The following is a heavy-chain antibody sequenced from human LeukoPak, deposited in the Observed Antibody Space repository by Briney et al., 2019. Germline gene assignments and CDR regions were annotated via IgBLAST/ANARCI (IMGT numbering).Heavy chain of an antibody. CDR2: IYYSGST. D-gene: IGHD2-2*01. J-gene: IGHJ5*02. CDR1: GGSISSYY. Sequence: PSETLSLTCTVSGGSISSYYWSWIRQPPGKGLEWIGYIYYSGSTNYNPSLKSRVTISVDTSKKQFSLKLNSVTAADTAVYYCARGVVVPTAGGLGWFDPWDQGTLVTVSS. V-gene: IGHV4-59*01. CDR3: ARGVVVPTAGGLGWFDP.